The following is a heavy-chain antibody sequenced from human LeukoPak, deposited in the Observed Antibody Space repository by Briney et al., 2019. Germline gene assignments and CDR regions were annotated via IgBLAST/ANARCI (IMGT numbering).Heavy chain of an antibody. D-gene: IGHD2-15*01. J-gene: IGHJ4*02. Sequence: SETLSLTCTVSGYSISSGYYWGWIRQPPGKGLEWIGSIYHSGSTYYNPSLKSRVTISVDTSKNQFSLKLSSTTAADTAVYYCARTPSVYCSGGNCYPGHFDYWGQGTLVTVSS. CDR1: GYSISSGYY. V-gene: IGHV4-38-2*02. CDR2: IYHSGST. CDR3: ARTPSVYCSGGNCYPGHFDY.